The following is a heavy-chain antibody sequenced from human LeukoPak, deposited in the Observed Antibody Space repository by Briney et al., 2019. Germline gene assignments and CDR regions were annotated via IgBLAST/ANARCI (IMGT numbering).Heavy chain of an antibody. D-gene: IGHD1/OR15-1a*01. CDR1: GGTFSSYA. CDR3: ARGNKWDNPFDY. Sequence: SVKVSCKASGGTFSSYAISWVRQAPGQGLEWTGGIIPIFGTANYAQKFQGRVTITADESTSTAYMELSSLRSEDTAVYYCARGNKWDNPFDYWGQGTLVTVSS. CDR2: IIPIFGTA. V-gene: IGHV1-69*01. J-gene: IGHJ4*02.